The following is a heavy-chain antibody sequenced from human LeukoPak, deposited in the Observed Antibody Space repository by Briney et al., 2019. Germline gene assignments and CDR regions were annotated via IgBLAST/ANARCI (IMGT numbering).Heavy chain of an antibody. D-gene: IGHD3-22*01. CDR2: ISGSGGST. V-gene: IGHV3-23*01. Sequence: GGSLRLACAAYAFTFISYAISWVRQAPGRVLVWVSAISGSGGSTYYADSVKGRFTISRDNSKNTLYLQMNSLRAEDTAVYYCAKADSSGYDFDYWGQGTLVTVSS. J-gene: IGHJ4*02. CDR1: AFTFISYA. CDR3: AKADSSGYDFDY.